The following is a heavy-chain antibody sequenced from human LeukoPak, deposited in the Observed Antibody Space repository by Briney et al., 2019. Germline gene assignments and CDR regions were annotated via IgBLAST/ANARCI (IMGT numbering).Heavy chain of an antibody. CDR1: GFTFSSYG. J-gene: IGHJ4*02. CDR2: IWYDGSNK. D-gene: IGHD1-7*01. Sequence: GGSLRLPCAASGFTFSSYGMHWVRQAPGKGLEWVAVIWYDGSNKYYADSVKGRFTISRDNSKNTLYLQMNSLRAEDTAVYYCARDRGDWNYGILDYWGQGTLVTVSS. V-gene: IGHV3-33*01. CDR3: ARDRGDWNYGILDY.